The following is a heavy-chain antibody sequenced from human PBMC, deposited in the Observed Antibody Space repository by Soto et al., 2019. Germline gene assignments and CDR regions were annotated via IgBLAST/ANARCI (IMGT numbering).Heavy chain of an antibody. J-gene: IGHJ6*02. Sequence: PGGSLRLSCAASGFSFSTYAMTWVRQAPGKGLECVSTIIGNGISTYYADSVKGRFTISRDNSKNTLYLQMNSLRAEDTAVYYCAKGSGDYYYYGMDVWGQGTTVTVSS. V-gene: IGHV3-23*01. D-gene: IGHD1-26*01. CDR1: GFSFSTYA. CDR3: AKGSGDYYYYGMDV. CDR2: IIGNGIST.